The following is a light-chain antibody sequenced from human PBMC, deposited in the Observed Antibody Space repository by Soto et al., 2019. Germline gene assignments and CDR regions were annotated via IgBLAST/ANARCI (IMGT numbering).Light chain of an antibody. CDR2: GAS. CDR3: QQYSVT. Sequence: EIVMTQSAATLSVSPLERATLSCRASQSVSSNLAWYQQKPGQAPRLLIYGASTRATGIPARFSGSGSGTEFTLTISSLQSEDFAVYYCQQYSVTFGQVTRLEMK. J-gene: IGKJ5*01. V-gene: IGKV3-15*01. CDR1: QSVSSN.